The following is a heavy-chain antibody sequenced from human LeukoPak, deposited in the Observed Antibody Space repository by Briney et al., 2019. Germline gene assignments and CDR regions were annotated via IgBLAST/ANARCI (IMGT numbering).Heavy chain of an antibody. J-gene: IGHJ6*03. V-gene: IGHV4-39*01. D-gene: IGHD2/OR15-2a*01. CDR1: GGSISTSAFY. CDR2: IYDSGNE. Sequence: PSETLSLTCTVSGGSISTSAFYWGWIRQPPGKGLEWIGSIYDSGNEFYNPSLKSRVTISADTSKNQFSLKLNSVTAADTAMYYCARQISDYYYNYMDVWGEGITVTVSS. CDR3: ARQISDYYYNYMDV.